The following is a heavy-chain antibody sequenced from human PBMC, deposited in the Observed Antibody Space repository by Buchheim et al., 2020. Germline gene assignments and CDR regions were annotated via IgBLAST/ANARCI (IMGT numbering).Heavy chain of an antibody. CDR3: AKGDKAYYDFWSGYYRGVYFDY. V-gene: IGHV3-30*18. D-gene: IGHD3-3*01. J-gene: IGHJ4*02. CDR2: ISYDGSNK. Sequence: QVQLVESGGGVVQPGRSLRLSCAASGFTFSSYGMHWVRQAPGKGLEWVAVISYDGSNKYYADSVKGRFTISRDNSKNTLYLQMNSLRAEDTAVYYCAKGDKAYYDFWSGYYRGVYFDYWGQGTL. CDR1: GFTFSSYG.